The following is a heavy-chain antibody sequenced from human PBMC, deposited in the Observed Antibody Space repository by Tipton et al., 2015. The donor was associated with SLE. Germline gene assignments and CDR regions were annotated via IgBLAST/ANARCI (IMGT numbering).Heavy chain of an antibody. Sequence: SGAEVKKPGSSVKVSCKASGGTFSSYAISWVRQAPGKGLEWVGRIKSKTDGGTTDYAAPVKGRFTISRDDSKNTLYLQMNSLRAEDTAVYYCASNSSGWPLDYWGQGTLVTVSS. J-gene: IGHJ4*02. V-gene: IGHV3-15*01. CDR3: ASNSSGWPLDY. D-gene: IGHD6-19*01. CDR2: IKSKTDGGTT. CDR1: GGTFSSYA.